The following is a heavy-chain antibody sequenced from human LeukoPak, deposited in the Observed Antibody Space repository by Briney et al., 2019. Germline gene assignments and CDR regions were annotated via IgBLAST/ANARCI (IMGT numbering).Heavy chain of an antibody. CDR3: ARGTCYYDSSGYYFDY. CDR1: GGSISSGGYY. D-gene: IGHD3-22*01. CDR2: IYYSGST. V-gene: IGHV4-31*03. Sequence: SETLSLTCTVSGGSISSGGYYWSWIRQHPGKGLEWIGYIYYSGSTYYNPSLKSRVTISVDTSKNQFSLKLSSVTAADTAVYYCARGTCYYDSSGYYFDYWGQGTLVTVSS. J-gene: IGHJ4*02.